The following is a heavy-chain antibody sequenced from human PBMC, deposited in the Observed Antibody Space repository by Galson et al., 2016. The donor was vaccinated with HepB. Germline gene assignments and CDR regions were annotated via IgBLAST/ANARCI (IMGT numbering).Heavy chain of an antibody. V-gene: IGHV3-7*01. CDR2: IERVGSQ. D-gene: IGHD1-26*01. Sequence: SLRLSCAASGFTFHDYAMHWVRQSPGKGLEWVASIERVGSQYVDSVTGRFTNSRDNTKNSPYLQMNSLRAEDTAIYYCARDPGRTTIEYAFDIWGQGTMVTVSS. CDR3: ARDPGRTTIEYAFDI. CDR1: GFTFHDYA. J-gene: IGHJ3*02.